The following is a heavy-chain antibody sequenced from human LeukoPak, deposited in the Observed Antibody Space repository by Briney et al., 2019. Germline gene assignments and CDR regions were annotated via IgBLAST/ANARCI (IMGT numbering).Heavy chain of an antibody. Sequence: GGSLRLSCAPSGFTFSSYWMHSVRQAPGKGLGWVSRINSDGSSTSYADSVKGRFTISRDNAKNTLYLQMNSLRAEDTAVYYCARGVGYCSSTSCYWWFDPWGQGTLVTVSS. V-gene: IGHV3-74*01. D-gene: IGHD2-2*01. CDR3: ARGVGYCSSTSCYWWFDP. CDR2: INSDGSST. J-gene: IGHJ5*02. CDR1: GFTFSSYW.